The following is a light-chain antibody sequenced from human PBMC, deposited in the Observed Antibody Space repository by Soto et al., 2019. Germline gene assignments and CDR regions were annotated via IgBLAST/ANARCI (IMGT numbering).Light chain of an antibody. CDR3: HQRLITSIT. CDR2: AAS. CDR1: QSISSY. Sequence: DIQMTQSPSSLSAYVGDRVNITCRASQSISSYFNWYQQKPGKAPQLLIYAASSLQAGVPSRYSGSGSGTDFTLTISSLQPEVCARDDSHQRLITSITFGQGTRL. J-gene: IGKJ5*01. V-gene: IGKV1-39*01.